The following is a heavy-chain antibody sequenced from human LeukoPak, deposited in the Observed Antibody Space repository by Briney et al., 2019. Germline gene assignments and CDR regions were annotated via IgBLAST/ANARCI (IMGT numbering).Heavy chain of an antibody. CDR3: ARVRLGYCSGGSCYSVGIWFDP. D-gene: IGHD2-15*01. CDR2: IYSGGST. CDR1: GFTVSSNY. J-gene: IGHJ5*02. V-gene: IGHV3-53*01. Sequence: GGSLRLSCAASGFTVSSNYMSWVRQAPGKGLEWVSVIYSGGSTYYADSVKGRYTISRDNAKNTLYLQMNSLRAEDTAVYYCARVRLGYCSGGSCYSVGIWFDPWGQGTLVTVSS.